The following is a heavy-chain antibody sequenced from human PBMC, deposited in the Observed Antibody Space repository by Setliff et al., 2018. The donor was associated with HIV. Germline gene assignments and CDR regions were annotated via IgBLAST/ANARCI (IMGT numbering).Heavy chain of an antibody. Sequence: SGPTLVNPTQTLTLTCTFSGFSLSSNGVSVGWIRQAPGKAPEWLALVYWNDNKQYSPSLKTRVTVTKDTSRNRVVLTMTDLDPVDTATYYCAHSGREVRGPYFDHWGQGVLVTVSS. V-gene: IGHV2-5*01. D-gene: IGHD3-10*01. CDR2: VYWNDNK. CDR3: AHSGREVRGPYFDH. CDR1: GFSLSSNGVS. J-gene: IGHJ4*02.